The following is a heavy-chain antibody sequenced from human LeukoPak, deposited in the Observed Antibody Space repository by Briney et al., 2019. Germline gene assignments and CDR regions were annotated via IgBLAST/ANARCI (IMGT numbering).Heavy chain of an antibody. CDR3: ARDEGHSGNNFLEIFDY. CDR1: GYTFTSYG. CDR2: ISAYNGNT. D-gene: IGHD5-12*01. Sequence: EASVKVSCKASGYTFTSYGISWVRQAPGQGLEWMGWISAYNGNTNYAQKFQGRVTMTTDTSTNTAYMELRSLGSDDTAVYYCARDEGHSGNNFLEIFDYWGQGTLVTVSS. V-gene: IGHV1-18*01. J-gene: IGHJ4*02.